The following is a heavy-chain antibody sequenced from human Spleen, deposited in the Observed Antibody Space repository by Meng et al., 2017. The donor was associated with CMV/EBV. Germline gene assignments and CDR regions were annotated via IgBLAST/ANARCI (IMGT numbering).Heavy chain of an antibody. Sequence: GGSLRLSCAASGFTFSSYSMNWVRQAPGKGLEWVSSISSSSSYIYYADSVKGRFTISRDNAKNSLYLQMNSLRAEDTAVYYCARDSSYCSSTSCNRLDYWGQGTLVTVSS. CDR3: ARDSSYCSSTSCNRLDY. V-gene: IGHV3-21*01. CDR1: GFTFSSYS. D-gene: IGHD2-2*01. CDR2: ISSSSSYI. J-gene: IGHJ4*02.